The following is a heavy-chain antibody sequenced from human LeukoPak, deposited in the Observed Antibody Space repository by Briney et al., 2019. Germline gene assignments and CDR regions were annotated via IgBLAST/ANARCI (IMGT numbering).Heavy chain of an antibody. CDR2: ISGSGTST. V-gene: IGHV3-23*01. CDR3: AKLELATIF. D-gene: IGHD5-24*01. Sequence: GGSLRLSCAASGFTFSSYGMSWVRQAPGKGLEWVSAISGSGTSTYYADSVKGRFTISRDNSKNTLYLQMNSLRVEDTAVYYCAKLELATIFWGQGTLVTVSS. CDR1: GFTFSSYG. J-gene: IGHJ4*02.